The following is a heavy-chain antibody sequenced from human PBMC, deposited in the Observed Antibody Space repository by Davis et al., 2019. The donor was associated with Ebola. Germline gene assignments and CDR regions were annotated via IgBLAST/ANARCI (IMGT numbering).Heavy chain of an antibody. CDR3: ARVGTTVTTFDY. CDR2: ISSSSSYI. Sequence: PGGSLRLSCAASGFTFSSYSMNWVRQAPGKGLEWVSSISSSSSYIYYTDSVKGRFTISRDNAKNSLYLQMNSLRDEDTAVYYCARVGTTVTTFDYWGQGTLVTVSS. V-gene: IGHV3-21*04. J-gene: IGHJ4*02. D-gene: IGHD4-17*01. CDR1: GFTFSSYS.